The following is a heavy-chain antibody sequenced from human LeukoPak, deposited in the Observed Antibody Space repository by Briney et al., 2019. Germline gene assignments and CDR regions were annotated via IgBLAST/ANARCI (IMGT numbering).Heavy chain of an antibody. Sequence: GGSLRLSCAASGFTISTYWMHWVRQAPGKGLVWVSRIDNDVSSTYYADSVKGRFTISRDDAKNTLYLQMNSLRAEDTAVYYCARGRGVGATALDYWGQGTLVTVSS. CDR3: ARGRGVGATALDY. CDR1: GFTISTYW. V-gene: IGHV3-74*01. CDR2: IDNDVSST. D-gene: IGHD1-26*01. J-gene: IGHJ4*02.